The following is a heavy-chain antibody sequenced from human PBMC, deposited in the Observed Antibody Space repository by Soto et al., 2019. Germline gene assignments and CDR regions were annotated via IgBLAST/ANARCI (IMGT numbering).Heavy chain of an antibody. CDR1: GYTFTSYD. J-gene: IGHJ6*02. V-gene: IGHV1-8*01. Sequence: ASVKVSCKASGYTFTSYDINWVRQATGQGLEWMGWMNPNSGNTGYAQKFQGRVTMTRNTSISTAYVELSSLRSEDTAVYYCARDYGVPGENYYYYGMDVWGQGTKVTVSS. D-gene: IGHD4-17*01. CDR2: MNPNSGNT. CDR3: ARDYGVPGENYYYYGMDV.